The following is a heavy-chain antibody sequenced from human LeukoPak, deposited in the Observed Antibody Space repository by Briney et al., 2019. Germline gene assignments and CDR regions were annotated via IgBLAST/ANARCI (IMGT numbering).Heavy chain of an antibody. D-gene: IGHD6-13*01. V-gene: IGHV3-9*03. Sequence: PGRSLRLSCAASGFTFDDYAMHWVRQAPGKDLEWVSGISWNSGSIGYADSVKGRFTTSRDNAKNSLYLQMNSLRAGDMALYYCAKAAGTGLGAFDIWGQGTMVTVSS. CDR1: GFTFDDYA. CDR2: ISWNSGSI. CDR3: AKAAGTGLGAFDI. J-gene: IGHJ3*02.